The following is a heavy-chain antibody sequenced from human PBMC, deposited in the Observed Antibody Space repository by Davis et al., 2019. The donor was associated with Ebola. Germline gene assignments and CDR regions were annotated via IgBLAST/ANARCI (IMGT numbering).Heavy chain of an antibody. CDR2: IRAYNGNT. J-gene: IGHJ5*02. Sequence: AASVKVSCKASGYTFTSYGISWVRQAPGQGLEWMGWIRAYNGNTNYAQKLQGRVTMTTDTSTSTAYMELRSLRSDDTAVYYCARVWVVPAAPNWFDPWGQGTLVTVSS. V-gene: IGHV1-18*01. D-gene: IGHD2-2*01. CDR3: ARVWVVPAAPNWFDP. CDR1: GYTFTSYG.